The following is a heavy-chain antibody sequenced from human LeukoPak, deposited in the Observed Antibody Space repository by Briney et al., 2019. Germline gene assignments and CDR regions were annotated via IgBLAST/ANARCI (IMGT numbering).Heavy chain of an antibody. J-gene: IGHJ6*02. CDR2: ISSDGSTT. CDR3: ARGQYAMDV. Sequence: GSLRLSCAASGFTFSSYWMHWVRRAPGKGLVWVSRISSDGSTTSSADSVKGRFTISRDNAKNTLSLQMSSLRAEDTAVYYCARGQYAMDVWGQGTTVTVSS. V-gene: IGHV3-74*01. CDR1: GFTFSSYW.